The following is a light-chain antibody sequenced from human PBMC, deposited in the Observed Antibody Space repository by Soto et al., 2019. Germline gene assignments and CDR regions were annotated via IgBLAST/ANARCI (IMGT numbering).Light chain of an antibody. Sequence: EIVMTQSPATLSVSPGERATLSCRASQSVGSNLAWYQQKPGQAPRLLIHDASARATGIPARFSGSGSGTEFTLTISSLQSEDFAVYYCQQYNNWPPVTFGPGTKVDIK. J-gene: IGKJ3*01. CDR2: DAS. CDR3: QQYNNWPPVT. CDR1: QSVGSN. V-gene: IGKV3-15*01.